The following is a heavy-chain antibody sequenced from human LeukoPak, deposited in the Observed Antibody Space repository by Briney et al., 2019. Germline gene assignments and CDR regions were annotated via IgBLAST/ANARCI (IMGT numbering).Heavy chain of an antibody. CDR1: EFTFSSYA. CDR2: ISGSGGST. CDR3: AKGDIVVVPAAITFTD. V-gene: IGHV3-23*01. D-gene: IGHD2-2*01. J-gene: IGHJ4*02. Sequence: GGSLRLSCAASEFTFSSYAMSWVRQAPGKGLEWVSAISGSGGSTYYADSVKGRFTISRDNSKNTLYLQMNSLRAEDTAVYYCAKGDIVVVPAAITFTDWGQGTLVTVSS.